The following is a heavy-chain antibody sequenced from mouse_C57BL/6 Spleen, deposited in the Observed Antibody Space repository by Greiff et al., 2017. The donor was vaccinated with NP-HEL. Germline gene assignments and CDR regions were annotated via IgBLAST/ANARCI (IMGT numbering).Heavy chain of an antibody. D-gene: IGHD2-12*01. CDR1: YTFTDYYM. Sequence: VQLQQSGPELVKPGASVKMSCKASGYTFTDYYMHWVKQKPGKGLEWIGEIYPGSGNTYYNEKFKGKATLTADTSSSTAYMQLRSLTSEDSAVYFCGGGYNYYFFFDIDDWGQGTTVTVSS. V-gene: IGHV1-83*01. CDR2: YPGSGNTY. CDR3: GGYNYYFFFDIDD. J-gene: IGHJ4*01.